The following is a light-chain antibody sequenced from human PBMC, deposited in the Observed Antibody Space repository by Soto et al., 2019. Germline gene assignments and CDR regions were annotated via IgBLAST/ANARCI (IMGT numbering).Light chain of an antibody. Sequence: QSVLTQPPSVSGAPGQRVTISCTGSSSNIGAGYDVHWYQQLPGTAPKLLIYGNSNRPSGVPDRFSGSKSGTSASLAITGLQAGDEADYYCQSYDSSLSDDVFGTGTKLTVL. CDR3: QSYDSSLSDDV. CDR2: GNS. CDR1: SSNIGAGYD. V-gene: IGLV1-40*01. J-gene: IGLJ1*01.